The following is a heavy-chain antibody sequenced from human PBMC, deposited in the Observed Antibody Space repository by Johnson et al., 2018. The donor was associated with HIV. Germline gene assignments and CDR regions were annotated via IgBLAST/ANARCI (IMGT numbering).Heavy chain of an antibody. CDR1: GFTFSSYA. CDR3: AKDGGARGSSWYEGVFDI. Sequence: QVQLVESGGGLVQPGRSLRLSCAASGFTFSSYAMHWVRQAPGKGLEWGAVISYDGSNKYYADSVTGRFTISRANSKNTLYLQINSLRAEDTAVYYCAKDGGARGSSWYEGVFDIWGQGTMVTVSS. V-gene: IGHV3-30*04. CDR2: ISYDGSNK. D-gene: IGHD6-13*01. J-gene: IGHJ3*02.